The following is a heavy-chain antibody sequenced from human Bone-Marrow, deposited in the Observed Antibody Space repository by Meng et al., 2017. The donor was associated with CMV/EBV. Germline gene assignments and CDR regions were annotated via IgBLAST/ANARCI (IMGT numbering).Heavy chain of an antibody. CDR2: IRSKAYGGTT. CDR1: GFTFGDYA. D-gene: IGHD1-1*01. CDR3: ATPTSPPGLPFFVGMDV. Sequence: GESLKISCTASGFTFGDYAMSWVRQAPGKGLEWVGFIRSKAYGGTTEYAASVKGRFTISRDDSKSIAYLQMNSLKTEDTAVYYCATPTSPPGLPFFVGMDVWGQGTTVTVSS. V-gene: IGHV3-49*04. J-gene: IGHJ6*02.